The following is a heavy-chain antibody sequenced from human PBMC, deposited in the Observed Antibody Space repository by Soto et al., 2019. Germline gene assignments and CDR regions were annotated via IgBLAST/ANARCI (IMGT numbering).Heavy chain of an antibody. D-gene: IGHD4-17*01. CDR1: GGSISSGGYS. CDR2: IYHSGST. J-gene: IGHJ4*02. CDR3: ARGGRTVTTLDY. Sequence: QLQLQESGSGLVKPSQTLSLTCAVSGGSISSGGYSWSWIRQPPGKGLEWIGYIYHSGSTYYNPYLKTRVTLSGDTSQNQFSLKLSSVTAADTAVYYCARGGRTVTTLDYWGQRTLVTVSS. V-gene: IGHV4-30-2*01.